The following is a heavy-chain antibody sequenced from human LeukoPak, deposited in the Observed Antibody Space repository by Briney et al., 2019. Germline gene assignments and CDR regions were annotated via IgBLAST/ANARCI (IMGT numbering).Heavy chain of an antibody. CDR1: GFSFSSYG. CDR2: IRYYGSNK. CDR3: AKSHTAVGY. Sequence: PGGSLRLSCAASGFSFSSYGMHWVRQAPGKGLEWVAFIRYYGSNKYYADSVKGRFNISRDNSKNTLYLHMNSLSAEDTAVYYCAKSHTAVGYWGQGTLVTVSS. V-gene: IGHV3-30*02. J-gene: IGHJ4*02. D-gene: IGHD6-19*01.